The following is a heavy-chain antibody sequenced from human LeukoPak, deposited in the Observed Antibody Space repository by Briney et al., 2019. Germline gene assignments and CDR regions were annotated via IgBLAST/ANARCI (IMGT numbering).Heavy chain of an antibody. V-gene: IGHV4-59*01. CDR2: IYYSGST. J-gene: IGHJ5*02. D-gene: IGHD4-17*01. Sequence: SETLSLTCTVSGGSISSYYWSWIRQPPGKGLEWIGYIYYSGSTNYNPSLKSRVTISVDTSKNQFSLNLSSVTAADTAVYYCARGGGSYGKNWFDPWGQGTLLTVSS. CDR3: ARGGGSYGKNWFDP. CDR1: GGSISSYY.